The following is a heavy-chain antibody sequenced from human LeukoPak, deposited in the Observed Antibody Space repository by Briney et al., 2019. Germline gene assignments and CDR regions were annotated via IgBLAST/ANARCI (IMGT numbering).Heavy chain of an antibody. V-gene: IGHV3-53*01. CDR1: GCIVSSNY. Sequence: GGSLRLSCAASGCIVSSNYMSWVRQAPGKGLEWVSVIYSGGSGGITYYADSVKGRFTISRDNSKNTLYLQMNSLRPEDTAVYYCARHIRYYDSTAYCREVPYFDYWGQGTLVTVSS. CDR3: ARHIRYYDSTAYCREVPYFDY. CDR2: IYSGGSGGIT. D-gene: IGHD3-22*01. J-gene: IGHJ4*02.